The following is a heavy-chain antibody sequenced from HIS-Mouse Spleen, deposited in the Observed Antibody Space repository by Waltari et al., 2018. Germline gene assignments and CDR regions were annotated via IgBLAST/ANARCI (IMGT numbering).Heavy chain of an antibody. J-gene: IGHJ2*01. CDR2: IYYSGST. V-gene: IGHV4-39*07. CDR1: GGSISSTSYY. CDR3: AREIPYSSSWYDWYFDL. D-gene: IGHD6-13*01. Sequence: QLQLQESGPGLVKPSETLSLTCTFPGGSISSTSYYCGWIRQPPGKGLEWIGSIYYSGSTYYNPSLKSRVTISVDTSKNQFSLKLSSVTAADTAVYYCAREIPYSSSWYDWYFDLWGRGTLVTVSS.